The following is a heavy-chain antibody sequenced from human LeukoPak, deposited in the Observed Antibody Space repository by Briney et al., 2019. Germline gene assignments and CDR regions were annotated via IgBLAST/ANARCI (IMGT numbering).Heavy chain of an antibody. D-gene: IGHD5-18*01. J-gene: IGHJ4*02. CDR2: IYHSGST. CDR3: AQLRYYYFDY. CDR1: GYSISSGYY. Sequence: SETLSLTCIVSGYSISSGYYWGWIRQPPGKGLEWIGSIYHSGSTDYNPSLKSRVTISVDTSKNQFSLKLSSVTAADTSLYYCAQLRYYYFDYWGQGTLVTVSS. V-gene: IGHV4-38-2*02.